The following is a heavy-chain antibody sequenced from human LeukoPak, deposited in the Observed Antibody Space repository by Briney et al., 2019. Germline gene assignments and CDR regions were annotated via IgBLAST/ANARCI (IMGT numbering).Heavy chain of an antibody. CDR3: ARGVDRTKIYS. CDR2: IHYTGSI. D-gene: IGHD5-12*01. CDR1: GGSISSYY. Sequence: KPSETLSLTCTVSGGSISSYYWSWIRLYPGKGLEWIGCIHYTGSIYYNPSLQSRVTISVDTSKTQFSLNLNSVTAADTAVYYCARGVDRTKIYSWGQGTLVTVSS. J-gene: IGHJ4*02. V-gene: IGHV4-59*06.